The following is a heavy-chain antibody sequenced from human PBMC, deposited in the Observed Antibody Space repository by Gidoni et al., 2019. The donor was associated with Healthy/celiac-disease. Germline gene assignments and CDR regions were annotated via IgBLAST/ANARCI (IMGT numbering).Heavy chain of an antibody. CDR1: GVSASSNSAA. CDR2: TYNKAKWYN. D-gene: IGHD5-12*01. V-gene: IGHV6-1*01. CDR3: ARASYSGYEAWSGGELSYYYYGMDV. Sequence: QVPLQQSGPGLGKPSQTLSLTHASSGVSASSNSAAWTWSRPAASRGLEWLGRTYNKAKWYNDYAVSVKSRITINPATSKNQFSLQLDSVTPEDTDVYYCARASYSGYEAWSGGELSYYYYGMDVWGQGTTVTVSS. J-gene: IGHJ6*02.